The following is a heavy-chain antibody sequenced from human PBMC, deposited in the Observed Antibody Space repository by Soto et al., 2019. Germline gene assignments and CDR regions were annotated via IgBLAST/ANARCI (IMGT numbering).Heavy chain of an antibody. CDR3: ASHTWIQLWSGMDV. CDR2: ISSSSSYI. CDR1: GFTFSSYS. V-gene: IGHV3-21*01. Sequence: EVQLVESGGGLVKPGGSLRLSCAASGFTFSSYSMNWVRQAPGKGLEWVSSISSSSSYIYYADSVKGRFTISRDNAKNSLYLQMNSLRAEDTAVYYCASHTWIQLWSGMDVWGQGTTVTVSS. D-gene: IGHD5-18*01. J-gene: IGHJ6*02.